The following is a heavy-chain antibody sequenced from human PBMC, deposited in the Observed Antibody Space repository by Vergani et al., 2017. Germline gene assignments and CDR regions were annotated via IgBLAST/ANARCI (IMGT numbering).Heavy chain of an antibody. CDR2: IIPIFGTA. D-gene: IGHD6-6*01. CDR3: ARGIAARPGYYYYYMDV. V-gene: IGHV1-69*01. Sequence: QVQLVQSGAEVKKPGSSVKVSCKASGGTFSSYAISWVRQAPGQGLEWMGGIIPIFGTANYAQKFQGRVTITADESTSPAYMELSSLRSEDTAVYYCARGIAARPGYYYYYMDVWGKGTTVTVSS. J-gene: IGHJ6*03. CDR1: GGTFSSYA.